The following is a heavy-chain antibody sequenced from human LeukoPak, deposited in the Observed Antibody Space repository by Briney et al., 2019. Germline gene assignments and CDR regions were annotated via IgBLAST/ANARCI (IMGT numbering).Heavy chain of an antibody. CDR2: IIPIFGTA. V-gene: IGHV1-69*13. Sequence: SVKVSCKXSGGTFSSYAISWVRQAPGQGLEWMGVIIPIFGTANYSQKFQGRVTITADESTSTAYMELSSLRSEDTAVYYCARESGYCSSTSCYGYYYYMDVWGKGTTVTVSS. CDR1: GGTFSSYA. CDR3: ARESGYCSSTSCYGYYYYMDV. D-gene: IGHD2-2*01. J-gene: IGHJ6*03.